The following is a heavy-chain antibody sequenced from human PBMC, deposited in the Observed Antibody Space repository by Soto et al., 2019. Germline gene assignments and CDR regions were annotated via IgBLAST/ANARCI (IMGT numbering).Heavy chain of an antibody. CDR3: ARDPSYSGDYRGWFGP. CDR2: ISAYNGKT. CDR1: CYMFTSYV. Sequence: ASVNVFCKSSCYMFTSYVITWVRQAPGQGLEWMGWISAYNGKTQYAQQLQGRLTLTTDTPTSTAYMELRSLRSDDTAVYYCARDPSYSGDYRGWFGPWGQGTLVTVS. V-gene: IGHV1-18*01. D-gene: IGHD1-26*01. J-gene: IGHJ5*02.